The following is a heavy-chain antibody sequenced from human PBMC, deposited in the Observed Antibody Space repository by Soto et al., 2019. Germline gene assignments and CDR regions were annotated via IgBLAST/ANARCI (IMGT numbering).Heavy chain of an antibody. J-gene: IGHJ4*02. CDR1: GGSIIGSY. D-gene: IGHD6-19*01. CDR2: VYYTGST. Sequence: KSSETLSLTCSVSGGSIIGSYWSFIRQSPGKGLEWLGYVYYTGSTNYSPSLRSRVSISVDTSKNEFSLRLSSVTAADTAVYFCARSVAVPGAHIDYWGQGTQVTVSS. V-gene: IGHV4-59*01. CDR3: ARSVAVPGAHIDY.